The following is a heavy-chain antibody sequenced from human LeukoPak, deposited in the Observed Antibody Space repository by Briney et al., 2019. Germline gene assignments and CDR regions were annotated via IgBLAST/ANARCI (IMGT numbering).Heavy chain of an antibody. CDR3: ASSSSERAIPLGAFDI. CDR1: GGTFSSYA. CDR2: IIPIFGTA. Sequence: VASVKVSCKASGGTFSSYAISWVRRAPGQGLEWMGVIIPIFGTANYAQKFQGRVTITTDESTSTAYMELSSLRSEDTAVYYCASSSSERAIPLGAFDIWRQGTMVTVSS. V-gene: IGHV1-69*05. J-gene: IGHJ3*02.